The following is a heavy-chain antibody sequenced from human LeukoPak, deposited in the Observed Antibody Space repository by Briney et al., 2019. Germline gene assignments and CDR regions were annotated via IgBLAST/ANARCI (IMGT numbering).Heavy chain of an antibody. CDR1: GFSFSNYA. CDR2: ITRNGRTI. CDR3: VKELTEAVFAVGCFDY. Sequence: GGSLTLSCSPAGFSFSNYAMHWVRQAPGKGLEYISAITRNGRTIHYADSVRARFTISRDNSKNTLYLQMNSLRPEDTAVYYCVKELTEAVFAVGCFDYWGQGTLVTVSS. V-gene: IGHV3-64D*06. J-gene: IGHJ4*02. D-gene: IGHD3-3*01.